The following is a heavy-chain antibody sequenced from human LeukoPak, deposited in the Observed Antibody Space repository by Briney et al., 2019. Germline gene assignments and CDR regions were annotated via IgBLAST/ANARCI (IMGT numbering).Heavy chain of an antibody. V-gene: IGHV3-7*01. Sequence: GGSLRLSCAASGFTFSSYWMSWVRQAPGKGLEWVANIKQDGSEKYYVGSVKGRFTISRDNAKNSLYLQMNSLRAEDTAVYYCEWPWLIAASLYQWGQGTLVTVSS. CDR3: EWPWLIAASLYQ. D-gene: IGHD6-13*01. CDR1: GFTFSSYW. J-gene: IGHJ1*01. CDR2: IKQDGSEK.